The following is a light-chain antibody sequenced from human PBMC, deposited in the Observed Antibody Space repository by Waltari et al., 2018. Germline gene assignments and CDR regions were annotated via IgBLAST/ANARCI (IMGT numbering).Light chain of an antibody. V-gene: IGKV1-5*03. Sequence: DIHMTQSPSTLSASVGDRVTITCRASQSISSWLAWYQQKPGQAPKLLIYKASSLESGVPSRFSGSGSGTEFTLTISSLQPDDFATYYCQQYNSYSRTFGQGTKVEIK. CDR1: QSISSW. J-gene: IGKJ1*01. CDR3: QQYNSYSRT. CDR2: KAS.